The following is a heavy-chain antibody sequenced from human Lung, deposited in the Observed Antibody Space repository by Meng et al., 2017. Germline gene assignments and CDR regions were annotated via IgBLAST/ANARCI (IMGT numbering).Heavy chain of an antibody. CDR2: INHSGST. CDR1: GGSFSDYY. D-gene: IGHD4-11*01. V-gene: IGHV4-34*01. J-gene: IGHJ4*02. CDR3: ARGPTTMAHDFDY. Sequence: LQHGGWGLLTTSDPLPLSCVVSGGSFSDYYLSWLRQPPGKGLEWIGEINHSGSTNYNPSLESRATISVDTSQNNLSLKLSSVTAADSAVYYCARGPTTMAHDFDYWGQGTLVTVSS.